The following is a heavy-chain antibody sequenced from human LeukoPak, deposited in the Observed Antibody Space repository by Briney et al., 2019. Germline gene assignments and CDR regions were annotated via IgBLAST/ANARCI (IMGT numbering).Heavy chain of an antibody. J-gene: IGHJ3*02. D-gene: IGHD6-13*01. CDR1: GFTFTSYA. Sequence: GGSLRLSCAASGFTFTSYAMSWVRQAPGKGLEWVSSISGSGGGTFYADSVKGRFTISRDNSKNTLYLQMNSLRAEDTAVYYCATFGGHSSSWDDAFDIWGQGTMVTVSS. CDR2: ISGSGGGT. V-gene: IGHV3-23*01. CDR3: ATFGGHSSSWDDAFDI.